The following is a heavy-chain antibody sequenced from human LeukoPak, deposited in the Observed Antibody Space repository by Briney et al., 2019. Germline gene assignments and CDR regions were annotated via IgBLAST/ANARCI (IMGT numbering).Heavy chain of an antibody. CDR1: GGSISSSSYY. D-gene: IGHD1-14*01. CDR2: IYYSGST. V-gene: IGHV4-39*01. CDR3: APVGINMDV. Sequence: PSETLCLTCAVSGGSISSSSYYWGWIRQPPGKGLEWIGSIYYSGSTYYNPSLKSRVTISVDTSKNQYSLKLSSVTAADTAVYYCAPVGINMDVWGKGTTVTVSS. J-gene: IGHJ6*03.